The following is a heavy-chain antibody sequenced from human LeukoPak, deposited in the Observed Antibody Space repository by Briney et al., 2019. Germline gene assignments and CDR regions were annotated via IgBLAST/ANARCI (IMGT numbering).Heavy chain of an antibody. J-gene: IGHJ4*02. CDR1: GYTFTGYY. V-gene: IGHV1-2*06. Sequence: ASVKVSCKASGYTFTGYYMHWVRQAPGQGLEWMGRINPNSGGTNYAQKFQGRATMTRDTSISTAYLELSRLRSEDTAVYYCATQTQRITMIVGAFDYWGQGNLVTVSS. CDR2: INPNSGGT. D-gene: IGHD3-22*01. CDR3: ATQTQRITMIVGAFDY.